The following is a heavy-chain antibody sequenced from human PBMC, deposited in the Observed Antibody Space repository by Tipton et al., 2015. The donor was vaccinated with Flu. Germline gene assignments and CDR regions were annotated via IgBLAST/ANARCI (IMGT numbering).Heavy chain of an antibody. V-gene: IGHV4-38-2*01. D-gene: IGHD3-22*01. J-gene: IGHJ4*02. CDR3: ARVSPRRVTAIVVVMLPEGYFDY. Sequence: TLSLTCAVSGDSISSDYFWDWIRRPPGKGLEWIAAIHRSGSTKYNPSLKSRVTISVDRSKNQFSLELRSVTAADMALYYCARVSPRRVTAIVVVMLPEGYFDYWGQGTPVIVSS. CDR1: GDSISSDYF. CDR2: IHRSGST.